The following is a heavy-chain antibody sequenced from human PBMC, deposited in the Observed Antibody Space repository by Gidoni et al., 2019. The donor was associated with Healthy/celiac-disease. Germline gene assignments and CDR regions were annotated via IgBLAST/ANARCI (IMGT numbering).Heavy chain of an antibody. V-gene: IGHV3-9*01. Sequence: EVQLVESGGGLVQTGRSLRLSCTASGFTFDDFAMHWVRQVPGKGLEWVSSISWNSGSIAYADSVKGRCAISRDNAKNSLYLQLNSLRIEDTALYYCVKDDDVYGSGGLDVWGQGTTVTVSS. CDR1: GFTFDDFA. D-gene: IGHD3-10*01. J-gene: IGHJ6*02. CDR2: ISWNSGSI. CDR3: VKDDDVYGSGGLDV.